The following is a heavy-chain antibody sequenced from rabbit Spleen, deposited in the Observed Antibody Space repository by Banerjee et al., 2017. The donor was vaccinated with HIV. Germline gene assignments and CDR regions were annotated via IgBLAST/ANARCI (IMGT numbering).Heavy chain of an antibody. Sequence: QSLEESGGDLVKPGASLTLTCTASGVSFSLSSYMCWVRQAPGKGLEWIACIDAGSSGFTYFATWAKGRFTISKTSSTTVTLQVTRLTAADTATYFCARDTSSSFSSYGMDLWGQGTLVTVS. CDR1: GVSFSLSSY. V-gene: IGHV1S40*01. J-gene: IGHJ6*01. CDR2: IDAGSSGFT. CDR3: ARDTSSSFSSYGMDL. D-gene: IGHD1-1*01.